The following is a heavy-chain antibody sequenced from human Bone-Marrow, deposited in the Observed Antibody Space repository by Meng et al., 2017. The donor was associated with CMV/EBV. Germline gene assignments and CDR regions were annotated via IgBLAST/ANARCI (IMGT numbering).Heavy chain of an antibody. D-gene: IGHD4/OR15-4a*01. V-gene: IGHV3-11*04. CDR1: GFTFSDYY. CDR2: ISSSGSTI. J-gene: IGHJ3*02. CDR3: ARQSLIRVLTDAFDI. Sequence: GGSLRLSCAASGFTFSDYYMSWIRQAPGKGLEWVSYISSSGSTIYYADSVKGRFTISRVSAKNSLYLQMNSLRAEDTAVYYCARQSLIRVLTDAFDIWGQGTMVTVSS.